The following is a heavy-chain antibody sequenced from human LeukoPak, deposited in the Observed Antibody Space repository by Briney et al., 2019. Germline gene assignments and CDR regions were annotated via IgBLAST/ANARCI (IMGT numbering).Heavy chain of an antibody. Sequence: GGSLRLSCAASGFTFSSYEMNWVRQAPGKGLEWVSYISSSGSTIYYADSVKGRFTISRDNAKNSVYLQMKSLRAEDTAVYYCVREGYYDSSGYLGVFDYWGQGTLVTVSS. D-gene: IGHD3-22*01. CDR1: GFTFSSYE. CDR2: ISSSGSTI. J-gene: IGHJ4*02. CDR3: VREGYYDSSGYLGVFDY. V-gene: IGHV3-48*03.